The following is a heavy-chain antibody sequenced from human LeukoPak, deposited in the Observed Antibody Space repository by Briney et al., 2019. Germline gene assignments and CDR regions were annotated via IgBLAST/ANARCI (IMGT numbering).Heavy chain of an antibody. CDR1: GFTFSSYA. CDR3: AKPRGFGEFLDAFDI. V-gene: IGHV3-23*01. CDR2: ISGSGGST. D-gene: IGHD3-10*01. J-gene: IGHJ3*02. Sequence: GGSLRLSCAASGFTFSSYAMSRVRQAPGKGLEWVSAISGSGGSTYYADSVKGRFTISRDNSKNTLYLQMNSLRAEDTAVYYCAKPRGFGEFLDAFDIWGQGTMVTVSS.